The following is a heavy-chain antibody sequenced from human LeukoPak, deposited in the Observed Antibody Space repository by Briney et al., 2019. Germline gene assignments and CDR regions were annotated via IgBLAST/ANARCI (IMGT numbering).Heavy chain of an antibody. CDR1: GGSISSYY. CDR2: IYYSGST. J-gene: IGHJ4*02. Sequence: SETLSLTCTVSGGSISSYYWSWIRQPPGKGLEWIGSIYYSGSTYYNPSLKSRVTISVDTSKNQFSLKLSSVTAADTAVYYCASSGGYSYGRYDYWGQGTLVTVSS. CDR3: ASSGGYSYGRYDY. D-gene: IGHD5-18*01. V-gene: IGHV4-59*05.